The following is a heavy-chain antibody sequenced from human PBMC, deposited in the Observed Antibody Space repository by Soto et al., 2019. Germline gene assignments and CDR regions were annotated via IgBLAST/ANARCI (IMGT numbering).Heavy chain of an antibody. CDR3: ANSRVSMVRGLIIIPNY. Sequence: WGSLRLSCAASGFPFTGYAMSWVRQAHGKGLEWVAAISGHGDATFYADSVKGRFTISRDNSKNTLYLHMNSLRAEDTALYYCANSRVSMVRGLIIIPNYWGQGTLVTVSS. D-gene: IGHD3-10*01. J-gene: IGHJ4*02. V-gene: IGHV3-23*01. CDR2: ISGHGDAT. CDR1: GFPFTGYA.